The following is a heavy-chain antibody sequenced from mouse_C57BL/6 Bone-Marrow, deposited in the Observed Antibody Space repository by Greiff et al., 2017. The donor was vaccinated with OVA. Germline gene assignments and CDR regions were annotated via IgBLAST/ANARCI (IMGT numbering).Heavy chain of an antibody. D-gene: IGHD2-2*01. CDR2: INYDGSST. J-gene: IGHJ1*03. CDR3: ARDLGGYGWYFDV. V-gene: IGHV5-16*01. Sequence: EVNVVESEGGLVQPGSSMKLSCTASGFTFSDYYMAWVRQVPEKGLEWVANINYDGSSTYYLDSLKSRFIISRDNAKNILYLQMSSLKSEDTATYYCARDLGGYGWYFDVWGTGTTVTVSS. CDR1: GFTFSDYY.